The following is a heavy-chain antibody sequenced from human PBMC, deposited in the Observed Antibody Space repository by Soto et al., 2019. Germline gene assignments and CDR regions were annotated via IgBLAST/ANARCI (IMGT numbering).Heavy chain of an antibody. D-gene: IGHD4-4*01. CDR1: GDSFSDYW. Sequence: GESLKISCKGFGDSFSDYWIGWVRQTPGKGLEWMGFIYPGDSDTRYSPSFQGQVTISADKSISTAYLQWSSLKASDTAIYYCARSAYSNYGGYYYGVDVWGQGTTVTVSS. CDR3: ARSAYSNYGGYYYGVDV. CDR2: IYPGDSDT. V-gene: IGHV5-51*01. J-gene: IGHJ6*02.